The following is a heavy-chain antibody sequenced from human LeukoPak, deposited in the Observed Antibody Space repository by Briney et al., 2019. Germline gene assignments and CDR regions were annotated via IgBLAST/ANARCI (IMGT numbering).Heavy chain of an antibody. CDR2: INPSGGST. V-gene: IGHV1-46*01. Sequence: ASVKVSCKASGYTFTSYGINWVRQAPGQGLEWMGIINPSGGSTSYAQKFQGRVTMTRDTSTSTVYMELSSLRSEDTAVYYCVAAGFDYWGQGSLVTVSS. CDR3: VAAGFDY. D-gene: IGHD6-13*01. CDR1: GYTFTSYG. J-gene: IGHJ4*02.